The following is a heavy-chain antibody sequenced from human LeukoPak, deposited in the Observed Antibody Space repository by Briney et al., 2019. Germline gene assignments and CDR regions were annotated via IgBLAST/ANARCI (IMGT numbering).Heavy chain of an antibody. J-gene: IGHJ4*02. Sequence: PGGSLRLSCAASGFTFSNYAMSWVRQAPGKGREGVSAIGCRGGSAYYVDSAKGRFTISRDTSKNTLYLQMNRLRAEDTAVYYCAKDGDLDDIIVVPTAYPSDYWGQGTLVTVSS. CDR3: AKDGDLDDIIVVPTAYPSDY. CDR2: IGCRGGSA. D-gene: IGHD2-2*01. CDR1: GFTFSNYA. V-gene: IGHV3-23*01.